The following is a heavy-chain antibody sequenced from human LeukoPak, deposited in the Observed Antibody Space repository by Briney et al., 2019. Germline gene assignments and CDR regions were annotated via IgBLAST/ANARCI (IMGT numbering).Heavy chain of an antibody. CDR2: ISSSSSYI. J-gene: IGHJ4*02. D-gene: IGHD6-19*01. V-gene: IGHV3-21*01. Sequence: GGSLRLPCAASGFTFSSYTMNWVRQAPGKGLEWVSSISSSSSYIYYADSVKGRFTISRDNAKNSLYLQMNSLRAEDTAVYYCARRSSGWYESDYFDYWGQGTLVTVSS. CDR1: GFTFSSYT. CDR3: ARRSSGWYESDYFDY.